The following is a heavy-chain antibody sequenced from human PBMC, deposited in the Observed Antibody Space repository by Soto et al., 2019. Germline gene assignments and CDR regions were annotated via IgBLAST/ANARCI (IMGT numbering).Heavy chain of an antibody. CDR3: AGVLLWLGELLNYGMDV. CDR2: ISSSSSTI. Sequence: VGSLRLSCAVSGFTFSSYSMNWERQAPGKGLEWVSYISSSSSTIYYADSVKGRFTISRDNAKNSLYLQMNSLRDEDTAVYYCAGVLLWLGELLNYGMDVWGQGTTVTVS. D-gene: IGHD3-10*01. J-gene: IGHJ6*02. V-gene: IGHV3-48*02. CDR1: GFTFSSYS.